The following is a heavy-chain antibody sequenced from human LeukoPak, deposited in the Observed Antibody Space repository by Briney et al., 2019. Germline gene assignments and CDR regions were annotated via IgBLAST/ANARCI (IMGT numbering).Heavy chain of an antibody. V-gene: IGHV7-4-1*02. CDR2: INTNTGNP. Sequence: ASVNVSCKASGYTFTSYAMNWVRQAPGQGLEWMGWINTNTGNPTYAQGFTGRFVFSLDTSVSTAYLQISSLKAEDTAVYYCAREKTVYCTNGVCYRSQSYGMDVWGQGTTVTVSS. CDR3: AREKTVYCTNGVCYRSQSYGMDV. D-gene: IGHD2-8*01. CDR1: GYTFTSYA. J-gene: IGHJ6*02.